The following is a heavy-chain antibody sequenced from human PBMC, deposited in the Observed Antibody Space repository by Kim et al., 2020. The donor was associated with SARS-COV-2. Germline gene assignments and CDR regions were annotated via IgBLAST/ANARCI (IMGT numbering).Heavy chain of an antibody. J-gene: IGHJ4*02. CDR1: GYTFTSYD. D-gene: IGHD6-13*01. CDR3: AREQQLALFFDY. V-gene: IGHV1-8*01. CDR2: MNPNSGNT. Sequence: ASVKVSCKASGYTFTSYDINWVRQATGQGLEWMGWMNPNSGNTGYAQKFQGRVTMTRNTSISTAYMELSSLRSEDTAVYYCAREQQLALFFDYWGQGTLVTVSS.